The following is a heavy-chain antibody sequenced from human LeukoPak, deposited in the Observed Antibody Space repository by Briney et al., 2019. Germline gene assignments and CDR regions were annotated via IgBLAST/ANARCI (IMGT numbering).Heavy chain of an antibody. CDR1: GDSISSYY. J-gene: IGHJ5*02. Sequence: SETLSLTCIVSGDSISSYYWSWIRQPPGKRLEWIGYIYYSGSTNYNPSLKSRVTISMDTSKNQFSLNLTSVTAADTAVYYCARDLPTGTSNWFDPWGQGTLVTVSS. D-gene: IGHD2-2*01. V-gene: IGHV4-59*01. CDR3: ARDLPTGTSNWFDP. CDR2: IYYSGST.